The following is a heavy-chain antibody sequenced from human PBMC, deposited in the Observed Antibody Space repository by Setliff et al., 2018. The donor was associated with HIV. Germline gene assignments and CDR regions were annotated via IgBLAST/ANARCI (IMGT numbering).Heavy chain of an antibody. CDR2: INPILGVP. CDR1: GGTFSSYA. Sequence: ASVKVSCKASGGTFSSYAISWVRQAPGQGLEWMGWINPILGVPRYAQKFQGRVTITADKSTSTSYMHLSSLRAEDTAVYFCARGGDYDSSGYYVTWGQGSLVTVSS. CDR3: ARGGDYDSSGYYVT. J-gene: IGHJ4*02. D-gene: IGHD3-22*01. V-gene: IGHV1-69*10.